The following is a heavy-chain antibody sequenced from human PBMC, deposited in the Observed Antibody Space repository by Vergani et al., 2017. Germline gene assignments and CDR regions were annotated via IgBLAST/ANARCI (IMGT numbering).Heavy chain of an antibody. CDR1: GGSISSYY. V-gene: IGHV4-30-4*08. CDR2: IYYSGST. J-gene: IGHJ4*02. Sequence: QVQLQESGPGLVKPSETLSLTCTVSGGSISSYYWSWIRQPPGKGLEWIGYIYYSGSTYYNPSLKSRVTISVDTSKNQFSLKLSSVTAADTAVYYCARYDYYVGFDYWGQGTLVTVSS. D-gene: IGHD3-16*01. CDR3: ARYDYYVGFDY.